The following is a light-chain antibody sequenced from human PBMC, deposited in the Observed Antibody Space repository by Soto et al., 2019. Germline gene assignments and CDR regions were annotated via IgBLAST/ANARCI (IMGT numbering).Light chain of an antibody. CDR1: RSDVGGYNY. Sequence: QSALTQPASVSGSPGQSITISCTGTRSDVGGYNYVSWYQQHPGKVPKLMIYEVFRRPSGISDRFSGSKSGNTASLTISGLQAEDEADYYCCSYTTTSTFVFGGGTQLTVL. J-gene: IGLJ2*01. V-gene: IGLV2-14*03. CDR2: EVF. CDR3: CSYTTTSTFV.